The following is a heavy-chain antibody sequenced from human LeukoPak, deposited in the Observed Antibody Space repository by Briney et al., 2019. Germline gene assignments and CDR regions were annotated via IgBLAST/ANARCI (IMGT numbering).Heavy chain of an antibody. J-gene: IGHJ4*02. CDR2: IWYDGSNK. CDR3: ARDRGYYFDC. CDR1: GFAFSSYG. D-gene: IGHD3-10*01. V-gene: IGHV3-33*01. Sequence: GRSLRLSCAASGFAFSSYGMHWVRQAPGKGLEWVAVIWYDGSNKYYADFVKGRFTISRDNSKNTLYLQMNSLRAEDTAVYYCARDRGYYFDCWGQGTLVTVSS.